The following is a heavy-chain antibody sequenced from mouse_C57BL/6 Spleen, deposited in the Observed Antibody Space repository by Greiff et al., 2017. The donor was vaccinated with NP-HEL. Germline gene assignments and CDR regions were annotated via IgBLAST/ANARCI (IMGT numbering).Heavy chain of an antibody. D-gene: IGHD2-5*01. CDR1: GYTFTSYW. CDR2: IDPSDSYT. Sequence: QVQLQQPGAELVMPGASVKLSCKASGYTFTSYWMHWVKQRPGQGLEWIGEIDPSDSYTNHNQKFKGKSTLTVDKSSSTAYMQLSSLTSEDSAVYYCARYYSNSLDYWGQGTTLTVSS. CDR3: ARYYSNSLDY. J-gene: IGHJ2*01. V-gene: IGHV1-69*01.